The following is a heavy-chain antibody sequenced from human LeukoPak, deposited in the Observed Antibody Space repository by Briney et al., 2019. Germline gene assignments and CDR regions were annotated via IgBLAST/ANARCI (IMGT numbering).Heavy chain of an antibody. Sequence: PGGSLRLSCAASGFTFSDYGMHWVRQAPGKGLEWVAFIRYDGSNKYYADSVKGRFTISRDNSKNTLYLQMNSLRAEDTAVYYCAKDYDFWSDDKGYFDYWGQGTLVTVSS. CDR3: AKDYDFWSDDKGYFDY. CDR2: IRYDGSNK. CDR1: GFTFSDYG. J-gene: IGHJ4*02. D-gene: IGHD3-3*01. V-gene: IGHV3-30*02.